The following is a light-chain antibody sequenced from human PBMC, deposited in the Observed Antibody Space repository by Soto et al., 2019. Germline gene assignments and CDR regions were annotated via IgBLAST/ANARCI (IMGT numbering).Light chain of an antibody. CDR2: GAS. J-gene: IGKJ1*01. CDR1: QSVGSN. V-gene: IGKV3-15*01. Sequence: EIVMTQSPATLSVSPGERATLSCRASQSVGSNLAWYQQKPGQAPRLLIYGASTRATGTPARFSGSGSGTEFTLTISSLQSEDFAIYFCQQYNSWPPDRTFGQGTKVEIK. CDR3: QQYNSWPPDRT.